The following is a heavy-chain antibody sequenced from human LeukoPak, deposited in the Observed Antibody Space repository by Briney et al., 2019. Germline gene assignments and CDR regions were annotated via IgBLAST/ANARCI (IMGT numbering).Heavy chain of an antibody. Sequence: SETLSLTCTVSGGSLSRYHWSWIRQPPGKGLEWIGNIYYSGSTNYNPSLKSRVTISIDTSENQFSLKLSSVTAADTAVYYCARLYCSGGDCYSNWFDPWGQGTLVTVSS. CDR3: ARLYCSGGDCYSNWFDP. V-gene: IGHV4-59*08. J-gene: IGHJ5*02. CDR1: GGSLSRYH. CDR2: IYYSGST. D-gene: IGHD2-15*01.